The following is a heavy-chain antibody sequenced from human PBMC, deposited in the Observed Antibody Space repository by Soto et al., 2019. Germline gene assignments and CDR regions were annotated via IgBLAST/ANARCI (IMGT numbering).Heavy chain of an antibody. J-gene: IGHJ5*02. CDR3: AKSLDGVVVQEFDP. CDR1: GFTFENFG. CDR2: IAYDGSSK. Sequence: QVQLVESGGGVVQPGMSRRLSCAASGFTFENFGMHWVRQAPGKGLEWVAVIAYDGSSKYYADSVKGRFTISRDNSNNTLDLQMNSLRVEDTAVYYCAKSLDGVVVQEFDPRGQGTLVTVSS. D-gene: IGHD3-3*01. V-gene: IGHV3-30*18.